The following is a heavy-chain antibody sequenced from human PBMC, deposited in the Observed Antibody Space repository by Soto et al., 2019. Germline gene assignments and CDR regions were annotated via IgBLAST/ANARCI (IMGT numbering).Heavy chain of an antibody. J-gene: IGHJ6*02. Sequence: SVKVSCKAAGGTLSSYAISWVRQVPGHGLEWLGEIIPIFGTTNYPQKLQGRVTITADKSTTTAYMEFHSLTHDDTALYYCATGAGRGITMTYYKYGIADWGQGTKVTVSS. CDR3: ATGAGRGITMTYYKYGIAD. V-gene: IGHV1-69*06. CDR2: IIPIFGTT. D-gene: IGHD3-10*01. CDR1: GGTLSSYA.